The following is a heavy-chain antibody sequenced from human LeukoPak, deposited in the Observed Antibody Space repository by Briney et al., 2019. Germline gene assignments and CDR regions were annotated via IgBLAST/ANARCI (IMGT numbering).Heavy chain of an antibody. CDR1: GGSFSGYY. CDR2: INHSGST. V-gene: IGHV4-34*01. Sequence: SETLSLTCAVYGGSFSGYYWSWMRQPPGKGLEWIGEINHSGSTNYNPSLKSRVTISVDTSKNQFSLKLSSVTAADTAVYYCARVHQNLYIDYWGQGTLVTVSS. J-gene: IGHJ4*02. CDR3: ARVHQNLYIDY.